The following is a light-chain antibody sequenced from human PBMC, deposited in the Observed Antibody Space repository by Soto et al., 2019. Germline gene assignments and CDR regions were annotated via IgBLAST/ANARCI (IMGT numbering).Light chain of an antibody. V-gene: IGKV3-11*01. CDR1: QNVANY. CDR3: QQRSNPPQT. J-gene: IGKJ1*01. CDR2: ESS. Sequence: TLSLSPGERATLSCRASQNVANYLDWYQQKPGQAPRLLIYESSNRATGIAARFSGSGSGTDFTLTISSLEPEDFAVYYCQQRSNPPQTLRQGPKVDIK.